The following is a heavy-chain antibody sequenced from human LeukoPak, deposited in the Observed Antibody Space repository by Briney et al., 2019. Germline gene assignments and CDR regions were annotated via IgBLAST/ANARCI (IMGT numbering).Heavy chain of an antibody. CDR1: GGTFSSST. CDR3: ARSSRNLYGMDV. V-gene: IGHV1-69*13. CDR2: VIPIFGAA. J-gene: IGHJ6*02. D-gene: IGHD6-13*01. Sequence: GASVKVSCKASGGTFSSSTISWVRHAPAQGLEWMGGVIPIFGAANYAQKFQGRVTITADESTSTAYMELSSLKSEDTAVYYCARSSRNLYGMDVWGQGTTVTVSS.